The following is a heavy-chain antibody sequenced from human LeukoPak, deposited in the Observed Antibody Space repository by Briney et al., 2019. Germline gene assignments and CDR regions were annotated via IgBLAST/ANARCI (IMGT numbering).Heavy chain of an antibody. V-gene: IGHV3-23*01. CDR2: MTGPAETT. CDR3: AKGAEIDH. J-gene: IGHJ4*02. CDR1: GFNFNNFA. Sequence: GGSLRLSCAASGFNFNNFAMSWVRQAPGKGPEWLSVMTGPAETTYYAESVKGRFTISRDYSKSMVYLQMNSLRVEDTAIYYCAKGAEIDHWGQGTLVTVSS.